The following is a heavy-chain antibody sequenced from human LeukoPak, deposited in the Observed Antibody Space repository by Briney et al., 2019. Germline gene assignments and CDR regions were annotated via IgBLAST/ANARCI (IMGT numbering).Heavy chain of an antibody. D-gene: IGHD3-22*01. CDR1: GFIFSHYG. V-gene: IGHV3-23*01. Sequence: PGGSLRLSRAASGFIFSHYGMSWVRQAPGKGLEWVSAIRGNADTTYYADSVKGRFTIFRDNSKNMLYLQMNSLRVEDTAVYYCARGGPSASYYYDSSGYSPTLNGGQGTLVTVSS. J-gene: IGHJ4*02. CDR2: IRGNADTT. CDR3: ARGGPSASYYYDSSGYSPTLN.